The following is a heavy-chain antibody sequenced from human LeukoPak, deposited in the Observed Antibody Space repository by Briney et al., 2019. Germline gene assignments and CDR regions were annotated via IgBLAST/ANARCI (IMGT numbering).Heavy chain of an antibody. CDR3: ARGGELRYFDWLLWDI. V-gene: IGHV3-48*04. Sequence: HPGGSLRLSCAASGFIFSSYHMNWVRQAPGKGLEWVSYISSSSSTIHYADSVKGRFTISRDNAKNSLYLQMNSLRAEDTAVYYCARGGELRYFDWLLWDIWGQGTMVTVSS. CDR1: GFIFSSYH. CDR2: ISSSSSTI. J-gene: IGHJ3*02. D-gene: IGHD3-9*01.